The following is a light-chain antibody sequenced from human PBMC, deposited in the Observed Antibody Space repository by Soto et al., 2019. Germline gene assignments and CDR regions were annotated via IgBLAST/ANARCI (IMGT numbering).Light chain of an antibody. J-gene: IGKJ2*01. CDR1: QTVSSSY. Sequence: ENVLTQSPGTLSLSPGERATLSCRASQTVSSSYLAWYQQKPGQAPRLLIYGASSRAAGIPDRFSGSGSGTDFTLIISRLEPEDFAEYYCQQYGSSPPNTFGQGTKLEIK. V-gene: IGKV3-20*01. CDR2: GAS. CDR3: QQYGSSPPNT.